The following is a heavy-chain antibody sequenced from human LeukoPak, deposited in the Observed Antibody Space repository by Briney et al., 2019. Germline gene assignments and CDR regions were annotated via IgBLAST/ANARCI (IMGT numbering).Heavy chain of an antibody. Sequence: ASVKVSCKASGGTFSSYAISWVRQAPGQGLEWMGRIIPILGIANYAQKFQGRVTITVDKSTSTAYMELSSLRSEDTAVYYCARGISSGSTPFDYWGQGTLVTVSS. CDR2: IIPILGIA. CDR3: ARGISSGSTPFDY. D-gene: IGHD6-19*01. V-gene: IGHV1-69*04. J-gene: IGHJ4*02. CDR1: GGTFSSYA.